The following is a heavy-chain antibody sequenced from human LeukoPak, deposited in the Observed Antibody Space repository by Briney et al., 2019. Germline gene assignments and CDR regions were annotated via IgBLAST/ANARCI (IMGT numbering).Heavy chain of an antibody. V-gene: IGHV3-48*03. J-gene: IGHJ6*03. Sequence: GGSLRLSCAASGFTFSSYEMNWVRQAPGKGLEWVSYISSSTIYYADSVKGRFTISRDNAKNSLYLQMNSLRAEDTAVYYCTRHDHGDYGPMDVWGKGTTVTISS. CDR1: GFTFSSYE. CDR2: ISSSTI. D-gene: IGHD4-17*01. CDR3: TRHDHGDYGPMDV.